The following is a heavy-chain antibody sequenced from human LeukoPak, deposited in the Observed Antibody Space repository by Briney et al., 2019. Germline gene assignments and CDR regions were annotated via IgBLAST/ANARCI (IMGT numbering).Heavy chain of an antibody. V-gene: IGHV3-43*01. CDR2: AGWVGGTT. CDR1: GFTFDRYT. Sequence: GGSLRLSCAASGFTFDRYTIHWVRQAPGKGLEWVSLAGWVGGTTYYADSVRGRFTISRDSGKSSVYLQMNSLTTDDTAFYFCAKELDTMFFDYWGQGALVTVSS. D-gene: IGHD3-10*02. J-gene: IGHJ4*02. CDR3: AKELDTMFFDY.